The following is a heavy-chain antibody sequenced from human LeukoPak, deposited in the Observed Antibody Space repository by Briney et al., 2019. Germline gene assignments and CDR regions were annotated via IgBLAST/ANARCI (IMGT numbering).Heavy chain of an antibody. J-gene: IGHJ3*02. Sequence: PSETLSLTCAVYGGSFSGYYWSWIRQPPGKGLEWIGEINHSGSTNYNPSLKSRVTISVDTSKNQFSLKLSSVTAADTAVYYCARARITMVRGVIPAPNHDAFDIWGQGTMVTVSS. V-gene: IGHV4-34*01. CDR2: INHSGST. CDR1: GGSFSGYY. D-gene: IGHD3-10*01. CDR3: ARARITMVRGVIPAPNHDAFDI.